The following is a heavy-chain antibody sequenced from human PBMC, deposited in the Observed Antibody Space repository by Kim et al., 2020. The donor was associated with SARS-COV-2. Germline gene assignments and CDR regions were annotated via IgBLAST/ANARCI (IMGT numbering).Heavy chain of an antibody. D-gene: IGHD3-22*01. CDR1: GGSISSYY. J-gene: IGHJ4*02. V-gene: IGHV4-59*08. Sequence: SETLSLTCTVSGGSISSYYWSWIRQPPGKGLEWIGYIYYSGSTNYNPSLKSRVTISVDTSKNQFSLKLSSVTAADTAVYYCARHFGYYDSSGYHFDYWGQGTLVTVSS. CDR2: IYYSGST. CDR3: ARHFGYYDSSGYHFDY.